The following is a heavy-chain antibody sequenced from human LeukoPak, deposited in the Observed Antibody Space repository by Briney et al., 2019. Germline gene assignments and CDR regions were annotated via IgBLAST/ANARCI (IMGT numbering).Heavy chain of an antibody. CDR3: ARSSGWYYFDY. D-gene: IGHD6-19*01. V-gene: IGHV4-4*07. J-gene: IGHJ4*02. CDR2: IYTNGST. Sequence: PSETLSLTCTVSGVSISSYYWSWIRQPAGKGLEWIGRIYTNGSTNYNPSLKSRVTISVDKSKNQFSLKLSSVTAADTAVYYCARSSGWYYFDYWGQGTLVTVSS. CDR1: GVSISSYY.